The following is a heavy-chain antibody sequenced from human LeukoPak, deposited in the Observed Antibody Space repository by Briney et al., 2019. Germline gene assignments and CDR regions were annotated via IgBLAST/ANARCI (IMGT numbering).Heavy chain of an antibody. V-gene: IGHV3-23*01. CDR2: ISGSGGNT. CDR3: ARRPGN. CDR1: GFTFSSYA. Sequence: GGSLRLSCAASGFTFSSYAMSWVRQAPGKGLEWVSDISGSGGNTYYADSVKGRFTISRDNSKNTLFLQMNDLTVEDTARYYCARRPGNWGQGILVTVSS. D-gene: IGHD1-14*01. J-gene: IGHJ4*02.